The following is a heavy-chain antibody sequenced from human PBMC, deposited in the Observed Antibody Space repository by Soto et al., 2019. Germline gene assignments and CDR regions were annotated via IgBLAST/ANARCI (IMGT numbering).Heavy chain of an antibody. Sequence: PSQTLSLTCAISGDSVSSNSAAWSWIRQSPSRGLERLGRTYYRSKWYTDYTVSVKSRIAIHPDTSKNQFSLHLNSVTPEDTAVYYCGRDPQYCSTTTCPNDAFDIWGQGTMVTVSS. J-gene: IGHJ3*02. D-gene: IGHD2-2*01. CDR3: GRDPQYCSTTTCPNDAFDI. CDR1: GDSVSSNSAA. CDR2: TYYRSKWYT. V-gene: IGHV6-1*01.